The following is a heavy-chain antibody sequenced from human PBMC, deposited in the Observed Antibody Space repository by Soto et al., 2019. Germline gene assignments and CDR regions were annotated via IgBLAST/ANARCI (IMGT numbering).Heavy chain of an antibody. CDR2: ISWNSGSI. V-gene: IGHV3-9*01. CDR1: GFTFDDYA. Sequence: PGGALRLSCAASGFTFDDYAMHWVRQAPGKGLEWVSGISWNSGSIGYADSVKGRFTISRDNAKNSLYLQMNSLRAEDTALYYCAKVHCSGGSCYCDYWGQGTLVTVSS. D-gene: IGHD2-15*01. CDR3: AKVHCSGGSCYCDY. J-gene: IGHJ4*02.